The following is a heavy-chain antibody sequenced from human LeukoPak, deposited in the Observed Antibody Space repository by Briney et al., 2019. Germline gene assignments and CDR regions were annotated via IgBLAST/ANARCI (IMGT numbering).Heavy chain of an antibody. Sequence: PSETLSLTCAVYGGSFSGYYWSWIRQPPGKGLEWIGEINHSGSTNYNPSLKSRVTISVDTSKNQFSLKLSSVTAADTAVYYCASPPLYYDSSGYYYYWGQGTLVTVSS. V-gene: IGHV4-34*01. CDR1: GGSFSGYY. CDR2: INHSGST. D-gene: IGHD3-22*01. J-gene: IGHJ4*02. CDR3: ASPPLYYDSSGYYYY.